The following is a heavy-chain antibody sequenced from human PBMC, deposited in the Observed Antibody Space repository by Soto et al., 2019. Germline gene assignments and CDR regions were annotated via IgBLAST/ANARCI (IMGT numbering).Heavy chain of an antibody. V-gene: IGHV3-23*01. D-gene: IGHD2-8*01. Sequence: PGGSLRLSCAASGFTFSSYAMSWVRQAPGKGLEWASAISGSGGSTYYADSVKGRFTISRDNSKNTLYLQMNSLRAEGTAVYYCANPIVLMVYAKDYWGQGTLVTVSS. J-gene: IGHJ4*02. CDR2: ISGSGGST. CDR1: GFTFSSYA. CDR3: ANPIVLMVYAKDY.